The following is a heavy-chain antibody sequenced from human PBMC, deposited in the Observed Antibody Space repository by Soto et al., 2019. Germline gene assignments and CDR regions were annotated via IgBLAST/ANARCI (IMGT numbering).Heavy chain of an antibody. Sequence: QITLKKSGPTLVKPTQTLTLTCTPSGFSLNTGGGGVVWIRQPPGKALEWLALIYWNDDKRYSPSLNSRLTLTTDAYRNHGVLTLTNVNPVDTTTYYWARRPTRGMVVLGPWGQGTTLAVS. CDR2: IYWNDDK. D-gene: IGHD2-8*01. CDR3: ARRPTRGMVVLGP. V-gene: IGHV2-5*01. J-gene: IGHJ6*02. CDR1: GFSLNTGGGG.